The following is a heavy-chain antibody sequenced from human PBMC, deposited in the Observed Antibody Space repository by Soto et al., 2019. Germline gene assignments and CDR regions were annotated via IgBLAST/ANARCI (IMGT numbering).Heavy chain of an antibody. CDR3: ARDPRPRDIVVVPAVVPGWFDP. Sequence: SETLSLTCAVYGGSFSGYYWSWIRQPPGKGLEWIGEINHSGSTNYNPSLKSRVTISVDTSKNQFSLKLSSVTAADTAVYYCARDPRPRDIVVVPAVVPGWFDPWGQGTLVTVSS. V-gene: IGHV4-34*01. CDR1: GGSFSGYY. CDR2: INHSGST. J-gene: IGHJ5*02. D-gene: IGHD2-2*01.